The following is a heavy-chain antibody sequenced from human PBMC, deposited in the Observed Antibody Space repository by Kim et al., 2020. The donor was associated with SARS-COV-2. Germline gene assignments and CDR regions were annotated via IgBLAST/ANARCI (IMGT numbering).Heavy chain of an antibody. Sequence: SETLSLTCAVSGGSISSSNWWSWVRQPPGKGLEWIGEIYHSGSTNYNPSLKSRVTISVDKSKNQFSLKLSSVTAADTAVYYCARGPSYGYSPWYFDLWGRGTLVTVSS. CDR1: GGSISSSNW. CDR3: ARGPSYGYSPWYFDL. CDR2: IYHSGST. J-gene: IGHJ2*01. V-gene: IGHV4-4*02. D-gene: IGHD3-22*01.